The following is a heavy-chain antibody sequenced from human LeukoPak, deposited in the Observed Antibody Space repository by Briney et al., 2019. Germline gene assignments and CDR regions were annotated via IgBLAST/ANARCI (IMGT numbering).Heavy chain of an antibody. V-gene: IGHV1-18*01. Sequence: GASVKVSCKASGYTFTSYGISWVGQAPGQGLEWMGWISAYNGNTNYAQKLQGRVTMTTDTSTSTAFMELRSLRSDDTAVYYCARNAPGVPDRFDPWGQGTLVTVSS. CDR2: ISAYNGNT. D-gene: IGHD2-8*01. CDR1: GYTFTSYG. CDR3: ARNAPGVPDRFDP. J-gene: IGHJ5*02.